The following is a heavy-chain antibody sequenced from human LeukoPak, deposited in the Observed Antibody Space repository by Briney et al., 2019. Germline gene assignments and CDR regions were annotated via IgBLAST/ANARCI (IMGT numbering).Heavy chain of an antibody. J-gene: IGHJ6*02. D-gene: IGHD2-2*01. Sequence: GASVKVSCTASGYTFTSYGISWVRQAPGQGLEWMGGIIPIFGTANYAQKFQGRVTITADESTSTAYMELSSLRSEDTAVYYCARVVVVPAAMSDYYYYGMNVWGQGTTVTVSS. V-gene: IGHV1-69*13. CDR2: IIPIFGTA. CDR3: ARVVVVPAAMSDYYYYGMNV. CDR1: GYTFTSYG.